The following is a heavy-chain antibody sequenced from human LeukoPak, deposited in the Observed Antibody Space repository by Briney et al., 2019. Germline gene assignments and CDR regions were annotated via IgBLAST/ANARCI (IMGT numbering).Heavy chain of an antibody. Sequence: PSETLSLTCTVSGASISSYYWSWIRQPAGKGLEWIGRIYVRGSTTYNPSLESRVTMSLDTSKNQISLKVSSVTAADTAVYYCARDSGTTGEVKFDPWGQGTLVTVSS. CDR2: IYVRGST. J-gene: IGHJ5*02. D-gene: IGHD1-7*01. CDR1: GASISSYY. CDR3: ARDSGTTGEVKFDP. V-gene: IGHV4-4*07.